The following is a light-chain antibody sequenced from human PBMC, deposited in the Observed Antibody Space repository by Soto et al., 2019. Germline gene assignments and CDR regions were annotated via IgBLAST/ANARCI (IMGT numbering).Light chain of an antibody. CDR3: QQSYNTPEYT. Sequence: DFQMTQSPSSLSASVGDRVTITCRASQSISSYLNWYQQKPGKAPKLLIYAASSLQSGVPSTFSGSGSGTDFTLPISSLQPEDFATYYCQQSYNTPEYTFGQGTKLEIK. V-gene: IGKV1-39*01. J-gene: IGKJ2*01. CDR1: QSISSY. CDR2: AAS.